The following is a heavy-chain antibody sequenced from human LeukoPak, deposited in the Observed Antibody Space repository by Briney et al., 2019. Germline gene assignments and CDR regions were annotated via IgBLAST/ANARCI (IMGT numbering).Heavy chain of an antibody. J-gene: IGHJ6*03. V-gene: IGHV4-59*01. Sequence: SETLSLTCTVSGGSISSYYWSWIRQPPGKGLEWIGYIYYSGRTNYNPSLKSRVTISVDTSKNQFSLKLSSVTAADTAVYYCAGGTDDYYYYYYMDVWGKGTTVTVSS. CDR2: IYYSGRT. D-gene: IGHD1-1*01. CDR1: GGSISSYY. CDR3: AGGTDDYYYYYYMDV.